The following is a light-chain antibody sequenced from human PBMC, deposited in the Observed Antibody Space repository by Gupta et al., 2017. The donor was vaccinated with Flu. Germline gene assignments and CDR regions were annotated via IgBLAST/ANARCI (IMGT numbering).Light chain of an antibody. Sequence: EIVLTQSPATLSLSPGERATLSCRASQSVSSYLAWYQQKPGQAPRLLIYDASNRATGIPARFSGSGSGTDFTLTIRSLEPEDFAVYYFQQRSNWPWTFGQGTKVEIK. J-gene: IGKJ1*01. CDR1: QSVSSY. V-gene: IGKV3-11*01. CDR3: QQRSNWPWT. CDR2: DAS.